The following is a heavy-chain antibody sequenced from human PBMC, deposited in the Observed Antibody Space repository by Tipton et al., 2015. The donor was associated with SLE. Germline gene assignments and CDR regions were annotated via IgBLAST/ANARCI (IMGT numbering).Heavy chain of an antibody. Sequence: TLSLTCTVSGGSISSTFYYWGWICQTPGKGLEWIGSIHYSGSTYYNPSLKSRVTTSVDTSKNQFSLKLSSVTAADTAVYYCARDSSGSYYDAFDIWGQGTMVTVSS. CDR2: IHYSGST. V-gene: IGHV4-39*07. D-gene: IGHD1-26*01. J-gene: IGHJ3*02. CDR3: ARDSSGSYYDAFDI. CDR1: GGSISSTFYY.